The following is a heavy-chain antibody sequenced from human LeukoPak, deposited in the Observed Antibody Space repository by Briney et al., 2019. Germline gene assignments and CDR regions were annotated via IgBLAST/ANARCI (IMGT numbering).Heavy chain of an antibody. J-gene: IGHJ4*02. V-gene: IGHV3-9*01. CDR2: ISWNSGSI. Sequence: GRSLRLSCAASGFTFDDYAMHWVRQAPGKGLEWVSGISWNSGSIGYADSVKGRFTISRDNAKNSLYLQMNSLRAEDTALYYCAKGSKYELLYGLFDYWGQGTLVTVSS. CDR3: AKGSKYELLYGLFDY. CDR1: GFTFDDYA. D-gene: IGHD2-2*02.